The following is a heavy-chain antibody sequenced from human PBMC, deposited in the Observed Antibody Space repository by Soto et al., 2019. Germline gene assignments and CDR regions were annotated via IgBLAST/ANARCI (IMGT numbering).Heavy chain of an antibody. Sequence: QVQLVESGGGLVKPGGSLRLSCAASGFTFSDYYMSWIHQAPGKGLVWGSYISSSGSTIYYADSVKGRFTISRDNAKNSLYLQMNSLRAEDTAVYYCARDPSIVVVTAPDYWGQGTLVTVSS. CDR3: ARDPSIVVVTAPDY. CDR1: GFTFSDYY. D-gene: IGHD2-21*02. V-gene: IGHV3-11*01. CDR2: ISSSGSTI. J-gene: IGHJ4*02.